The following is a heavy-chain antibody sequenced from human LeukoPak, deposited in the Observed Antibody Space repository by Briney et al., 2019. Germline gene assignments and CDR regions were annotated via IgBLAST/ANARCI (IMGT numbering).Heavy chain of an antibody. J-gene: IGHJ4*02. CDR2: ISSSSSTI. V-gene: IGHV3-48*04. Sequence: GGSLRLSCAASGFTFSSYGMHWVRRAPGKGLEWVSYISSSSSTIYYADSVKGRFTISRDNAKNSLYLQMNSLRAEDTAVYYCARVRDGYNYPSYYFDYWGQGTLVTVSS. D-gene: IGHD5-24*01. CDR3: ARVRDGYNYPSYYFDY. CDR1: GFTFSSYG.